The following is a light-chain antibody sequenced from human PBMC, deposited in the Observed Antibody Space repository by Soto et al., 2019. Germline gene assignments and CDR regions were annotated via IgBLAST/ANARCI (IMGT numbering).Light chain of an antibody. CDR1: QDISTD. CDR3: LQDYKYPRT. J-gene: IGKJ1*01. Sequence: AIQMTQSPSSLSASVGDRVTITCRASQDISTDLGWYQQKPGKAPKLLIYAASSLQSGVPSRFSGSGSGTDVTLTISSLQPEDFATYYCLQDYKYPRTFGQGTKVEIK. CDR2: AAS. V-gene: IGKV1-6*01.